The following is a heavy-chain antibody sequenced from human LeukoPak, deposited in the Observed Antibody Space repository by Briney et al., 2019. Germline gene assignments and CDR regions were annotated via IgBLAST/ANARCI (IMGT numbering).Heavy chain of an antibody. V-gene: IGHV3-11*06. CDR2: SSSSSSYT. CDR3: ARDLYGDYVDY. CDR1: GFTFSDYY. Sequence: GGSLRLSCAASGFTFSDYYMSWIRQAPGKGLEWVSYSSSSSSYTNYADSVKGRFTISRDNAKNSLYLQMNSLRAEDTAVYYCARDLYGDYVDYWGQGTLVTVSS. J-gene: IGHJ4*02. D-gene: IGHD4-17*01.